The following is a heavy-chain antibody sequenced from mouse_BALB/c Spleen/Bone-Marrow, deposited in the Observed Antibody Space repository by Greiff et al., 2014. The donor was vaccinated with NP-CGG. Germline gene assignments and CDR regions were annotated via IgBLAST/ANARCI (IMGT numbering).Heavy chain of an antibody. V-gene: IGHV7-3*02. J-gene: IGHJ4*01. D-gene: IGHD2-3*01. Sequence: EVQLVESGGGLVQPGSSLRLSCATSGFTFTDYYMNWVRQPPGKALEWLGFIRNKANGYTTEFGASVKGRFTTSRDNSQSILYLQMNALRAEDSATYYCARYDGYSDNAMDYWGQGTSVTVSS. CDR2: IRNKANGYTT. CDR3: ARYDGYSDNAMDY. CDR1: GFTFTDYY.